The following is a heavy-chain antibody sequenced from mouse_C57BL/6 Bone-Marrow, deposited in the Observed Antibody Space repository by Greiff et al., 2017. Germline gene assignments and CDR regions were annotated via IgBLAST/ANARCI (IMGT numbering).Heavy chain of an antibody. J-gene: IGHJ2*01. CDR2: IYPRSGNT. CDR1: GYTFTSYG. Sequence: LQESGAELAWPGASVKLSCKASGYTFTSYGISWVKQRTGQGLEWIGEIYPRSGNTYYNEKFKGKATLTADKSSSTAYMELRSLTSEDSAVYFCARRDYYGSRGNYWGQGTTLTVSS. CDR3: ARRDYYGSRGNY. V-gene: IGHV1-81*01. D-gene: IGHD1-1*01.